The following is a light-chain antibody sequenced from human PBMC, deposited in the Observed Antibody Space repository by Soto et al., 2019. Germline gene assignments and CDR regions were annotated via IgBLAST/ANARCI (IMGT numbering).Light chain of an antibody. V-gene: IGLV1-51*01. J-gene: IGLJ2*01. CDR3: GTWDNSLSAGV. Sequence: QSVLTQPPSVSAAPGRKVTISCTGSSSNIGNNYVSWYQQVPGTAPKVLIYDNNKRPSGIPDRFSGSKSGTSATLGITGLQTEDEADYYCGTWDNSLSAGVFGAGTKLTVL. CDR1: SSNIGNNY. CDR2: DNN.